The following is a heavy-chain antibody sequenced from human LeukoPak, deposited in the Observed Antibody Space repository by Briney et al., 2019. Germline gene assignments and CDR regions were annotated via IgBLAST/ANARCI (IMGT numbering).Heavy chain of an antibody. CDR2: INHSGST. CDR1: GGSFSGYY. V-gene: IGHV4-34*01. D-gene: IGHD3-9*01. CDR3: ARGIDDYYDILTGYFSL. J-gene: IGHJ4*02. Sequence: PSETLSLTCAVYGGSFSGYYWSWIRQPPGKGLEWFGEINHSGSTNYNPSLKSRVTISVDTSKNQFSLKLSSVTAADTAVYYCARGIDDYYDILTGYFSLWGQGTLVTVSS.